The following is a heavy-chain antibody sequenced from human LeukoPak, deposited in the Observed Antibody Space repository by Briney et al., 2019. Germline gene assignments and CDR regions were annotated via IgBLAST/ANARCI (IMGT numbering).Heavy chain of an antibody. D-gene: IGHD6-6*01. CDR1: GFTFSSYA. CDR3: ARGGIAARYNWFDP. V-gene: IGHV3-30*01. CDR2: ISYDGSNK. J-gene: IGHJ5*02. Sequence: GGSLRLSCAASGFTFSSYAMHWVRQAPGKGLEWVAVISYDGSNKYYADSVKGRFTISRGNSKNTLYLQMNSLRAEDTAVYYCARGGIAARYNWFDPWGQGTLVTVSS.